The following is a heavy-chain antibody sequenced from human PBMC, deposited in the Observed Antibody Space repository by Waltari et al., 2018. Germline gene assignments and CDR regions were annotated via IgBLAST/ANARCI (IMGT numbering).Heavy chain of an antibody. CDR2: INPKNGDT. Sequence: LVQSGAEVKKPGASVKVSCKASGYPFTGYALLWVRPAPGQGREWMGRINPKNGDTHYAQKFQGRVAMTTDTSTNTAFMELHSLRSDDTAVYYCLRDSSGSHFDYWGQGTLVTVSS. CDR3: LRDSSGSHFDY. J-gene: IGHJ4*02. D-gene: IGHD3-22*01. CDR1: GYPFTGYA. V-gene: IGHV1-2*06.